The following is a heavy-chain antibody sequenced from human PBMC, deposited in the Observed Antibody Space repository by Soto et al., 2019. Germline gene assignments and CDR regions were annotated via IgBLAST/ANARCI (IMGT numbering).Heavy chain of an antibody. D-gene: IGHD6-13*01. J-gene: IGHJ6*02. Sequence: GESLKISCKGSGYSFTNYWIAWVRQMPGKGLEWMGIIYPGDSDTNYSPSFQGHVTISADKSISTAYLQWSSLKASDTAMYYCATPNGEQQLINYYYYGMDVWGQGTTVTVSS. CDR3: ATPNGEQQLINYYYYGMDV. V-gene: IGHV5-51*01. CDR1: GYSFTNYW. CDR2: IYPGDSDT.